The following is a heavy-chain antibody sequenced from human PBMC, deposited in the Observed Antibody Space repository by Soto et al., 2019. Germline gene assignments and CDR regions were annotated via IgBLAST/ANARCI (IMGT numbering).Heavy chain of an antibody. D-gene: IGHD1-26*01. Sequence: EVQLLESGGGLVQPGGSLRLSCAASGFTFSSYAMRWVRQAPGKGLEWVSAISGSGDSTYYADSVKGRFTTSRDNSKNTLYVQMNRPRAEGRAVDNCASRGSGSHGDYWGPVNRVTVPS. CDR1: GFTFSSYA. J-gene: IGHJ4*02. CDR2: ISGSGDST. CDR3: ASRGSGSHGDY. V-gene: IGHV3-23*01.